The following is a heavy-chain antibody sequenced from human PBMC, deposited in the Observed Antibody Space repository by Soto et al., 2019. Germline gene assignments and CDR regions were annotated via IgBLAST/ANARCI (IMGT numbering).Heavy chain of an antibody. CDR1: GFTFSSYS. J-gene: IGHJ6*02. Sequence: KPGGSLRLSCAASGFTFSSYSMNWVRQAPGKGLEWVSSISSSSSYIYYADSVKGRFTISRDNAKNSLYLQMNSLRAEDTAVYYCVRDRKTAAMVKDYYYYGMDVWGQGTTVTVSS. D-gene: IGHD5-18*01. CDR2: ISSSSSYI. CDR3: VRDRKTAAMVKDYYYYGMDV. V-gene: IGHV3-21*01.